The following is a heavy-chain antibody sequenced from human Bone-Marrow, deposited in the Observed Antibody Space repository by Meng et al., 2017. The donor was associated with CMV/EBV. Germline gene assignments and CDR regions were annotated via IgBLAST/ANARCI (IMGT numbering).Heavy chain of an antibody. Sequence: GGSLRLSCAASGFTFSSYSMNWVRQAPGKGLEWVSSISSSSSYIYYADSVKGRFTISRDNAKNSLYLQMNSLRAEDTAVYYCASGYSYGDYFDYCGQGTLVTVSS. CDR3: ASGYSYGDYFDY. D-gene: IGHD5-18*01. V-gene: IGHV3-21*01. CDR1: GFTFSSYS. J-gene: IGHJ4*02. CDR2: ISSSSSYI.